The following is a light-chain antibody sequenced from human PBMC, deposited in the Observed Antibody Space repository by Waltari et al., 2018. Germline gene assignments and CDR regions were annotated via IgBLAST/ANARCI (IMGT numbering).Light chain of an antibody. CDR2: AAT. CDR1: QSISRH. J-gene: IGKJ1*01. Sequence: DIQMTQSPSSLSASVGDRVTITCRASQSISRHLSWYQQQPGEAPKLLIYAATTLHRGVPIRFSGSGSGTDFSLTISVLQPEDLATYYCQQNYNTPRTFGQGTKVEIK. CDR3: QQNYNTPRT. V-gene: IGKV1-39*01.